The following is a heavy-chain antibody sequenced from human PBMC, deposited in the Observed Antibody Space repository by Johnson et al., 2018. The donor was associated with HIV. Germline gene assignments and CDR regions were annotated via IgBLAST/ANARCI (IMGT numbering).Heavy chain of an antibody. Sequence: EVQLVESGGGLVQPGGSLRLSCVASGFTFSSYWMSWVRQAPGKGLEWVANIKQGGSEKYYVDSVKGRFTISRDNAKNSMSLQMNSLRAEDTAVYYCARTKLELREGAFDIWGQGTLVTVSS. CDR2: IKQGGSEK. V-gene: IGHV3-7*01. CDR1: GFTFSSYW. CDR3: ARTKLELREGAFDI. D-gene: IGHD1-7*01. J-gene: IGHJ3*02.